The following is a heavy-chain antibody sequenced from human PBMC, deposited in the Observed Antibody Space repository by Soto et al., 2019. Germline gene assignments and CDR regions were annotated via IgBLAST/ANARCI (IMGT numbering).Heavy chain of an antibody. V-gene: IGHV3-23*01. CDR1: GFTFSTYA. Sequence: EGQLLESGGGLVQPGGSLRLSCAASGFTFSTYAMNWVRQAPGKGLEWVSAISGSGGSTYYADSVRGRFTISRDNSINTLYLQKSSLRTEDTAVYYCAHPRGYGGFVALDIWGQGTMVTVSS. D-gene: IGHD3-10*01. CDR3: AHPRGYGGFVALDI. CDR2: ISGSGGST. J-gene: IGHJ3*02.